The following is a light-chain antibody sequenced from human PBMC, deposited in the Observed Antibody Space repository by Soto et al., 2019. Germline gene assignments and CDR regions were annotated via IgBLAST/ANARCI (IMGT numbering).Light chain of an antibody. Sequence: DIQMTQSPSTLSASVGDRVTITCRASQSTYTYLAWYQQKPGEAPTLLISDASTLQSGVPSRFSGSGSGTEFTLTISSLHPDDFATYYCQQYHSLCTFGHGTQVEVK. CDR3: QQYHSLCT. J-gene: IGKJ1*01. V-gene: IGKV1-5*01. CDR2: DAS. CDR1: QSTYTY.